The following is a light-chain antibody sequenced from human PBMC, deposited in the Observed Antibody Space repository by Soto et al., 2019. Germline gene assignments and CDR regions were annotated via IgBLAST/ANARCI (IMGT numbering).Light chain of an antibody. CDR3: QSYDRSLSGSRV. Sequence: SVLTQPPSVSGAPGQRVTISCTGSSSNIGAGYDVHWYQQLPGTAPKLLIYDNSNRPSGVPDRFSGSKSGTSASLAITGLQAEDAADYYCQSYDRSLSGSRVFGTGTKVTVL. CDR1: SSNIGAGYD. CDR2: DNS. V-gene: IGLV1-40*01. J-gene: IGLJ1*01.